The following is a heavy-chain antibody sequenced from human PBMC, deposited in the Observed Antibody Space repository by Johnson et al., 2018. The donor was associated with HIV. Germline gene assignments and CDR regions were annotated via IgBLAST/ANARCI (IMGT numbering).Heavy chain of an antibody. CDR2: ISYDGSNK. V-gene: IGHV3-33*05. D-gene: IGHD1-1*01. Sequence: QVQLVESGGGVVQPGRSLRLSCAASGFTFSNYGMHWVRQAPGKGLEWVAVISYDGSNKYYADSVKGRFTISRDNSKNTLYLQMNSLRAEDTAVYYCAKPSTESAFDIWGQGTMVTVSS. CDR3: AKPSTESAFDI. J-gene: IGHJ3*02. CDR1: GFTFSNYG.